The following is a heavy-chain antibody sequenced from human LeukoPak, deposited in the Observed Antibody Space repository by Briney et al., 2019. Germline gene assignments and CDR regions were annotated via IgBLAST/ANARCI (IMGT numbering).Heavy chain of an antibody. CDR1: GFTFSSNA. CDR2: ISGSGGST. J-gene: IGHJ4*02. D-gene: IGHD1-26*01. Sequence: GGSLRLSCAAFGFTFSSNAMSWVRQAPGKGLEWVSVISGSGGSTFYTDSVKGRFTISRDNSKNTLYLQMNSLRTEDTAVYYCAKDNGLGIVGATTFDYWGQGTLVTVSS. CDR3: AKDNGLGIVGATTFDY. V-gene: IGHV3-23*01.